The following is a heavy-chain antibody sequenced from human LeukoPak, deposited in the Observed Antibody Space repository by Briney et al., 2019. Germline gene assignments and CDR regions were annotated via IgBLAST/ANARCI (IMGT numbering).Heavy chain of an antibody. Sequence: PSETLSLTCTVSGYSISSGYYWGWIRQPPGMGLEWIGSILHSGSTYYNPSLKSRVTMSVDTSKNEFSLKLSSVTAADTAVYYCAREGRYYYDSSGYYFDWGQGTLVTVSS. V-gene: IGHV4-38-2*02. CDR3: AREGRYYYDSSGYYFD. J-gene: IGHJ4*02. CDR2: ILHSGST. D-gene: IGHD3-22*01. CDR1: GYSISSGYY.